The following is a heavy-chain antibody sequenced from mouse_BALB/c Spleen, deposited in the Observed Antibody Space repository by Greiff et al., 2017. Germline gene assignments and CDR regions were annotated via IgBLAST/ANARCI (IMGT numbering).Heavy chain of an antibody. V-gene: IGHV14-3*02. CDR3: ARGLIRDRFAY. D-gene: IGHD1-2*01. J-gene: IGHJ3*01. CDR2: IDPANGNT. CDR1: GFNIKDTY. Sequence: VQLQQSGAELVKPGASVKLSCTASGFNIKDTYMHWVKQRPEQGLEWIGRIDPANGNTKYDPKFQGKATITADTSSNTAYLQLSSLTSADTAVYYCARGLIRDRFAYWGQGTLVTVSA.